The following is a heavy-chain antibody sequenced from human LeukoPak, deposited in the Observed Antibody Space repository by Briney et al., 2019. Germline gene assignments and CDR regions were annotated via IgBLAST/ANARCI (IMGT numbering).Heavy chain of an antibody. CDR3: ARDLYSSGWYYYYYGMDV. J-gene: IGHJ6*02. D-gene: IGHD6-19*01. V-gene: IGHV1-69*04. CDR1: GGTFSSYA. CDR2: IIPIFGIA. Sequence: SVKVSCKASGGTFSSYAISWVRQAPGQGLEWMGRIIPIFGIANYAQKLQGRVTITADKSTSTAYMELSSLRSEDTAVYYRARDLYSSGWYYYYYGMDVWGQGTTVTVSS.